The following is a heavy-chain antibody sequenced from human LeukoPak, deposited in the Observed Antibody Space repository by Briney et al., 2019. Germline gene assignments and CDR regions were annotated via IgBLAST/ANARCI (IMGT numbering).Heavy chain of an antibody. D-gene: IGHD2-8*01. J-gene: IGHJ6*03. CDR1: GFTFSSYS. CDR3: ARAEDGYCTNGVCYPYYYYYMDV. CDR2: ISSGSSTI. Sequence: GGSLRLSCAASGFTFSSYSMNWVRQAPGKGLEWVSYISSGSSTIYYADSVKGRFTISRDNAKNSLYLQMNSLRAEDTAVYYCARAEDGYCTNGVCYPYYYYYMDVWGKGTTVTVSS. V-gene: IGHV3-48*01.